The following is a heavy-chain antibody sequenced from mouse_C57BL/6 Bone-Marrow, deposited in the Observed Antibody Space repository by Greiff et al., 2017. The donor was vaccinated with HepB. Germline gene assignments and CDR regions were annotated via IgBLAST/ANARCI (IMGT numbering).Heavy chain of an antibody. D-gene: IGHD1-1*01. CDR2: IDPRSGNT. CDR3: ASPNYGSSYVDYFDY. CDR1: GYTFTSYG. V-gene: IGHV1-81*01. J-gene: IGHJ2*01. Sequence: VQLQQSGAELARPGASVKLSCKASGYTFTSYGISWVKQRTGQGLEWIGEIDPRSGNTYYNEKFKGKATLTADKSSSTAYMELRSLTSEDSAVYFCASPNYGSSYVDYFDYWGQGTTLTVSS.